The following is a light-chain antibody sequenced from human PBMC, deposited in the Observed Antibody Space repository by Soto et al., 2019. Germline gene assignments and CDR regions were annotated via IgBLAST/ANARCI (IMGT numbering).Light chain of an antibody. CDR3: SSYTSSSPYV. J-gene: IGLJ1*01. CDR2: DVS. CDR1: SSDVGGYNY. Sequence: QSALTQPASVSGSPGQSITISCTGTSSDVGGYNYVSWYQQHPGKAPKLMIYDVSNRTSGVSNRFSGSKSGNTASLTISGLQAEYEADYYCSSYTSSSPYVFGTGTKLTVL. V-gene: IGLV2-14*01.